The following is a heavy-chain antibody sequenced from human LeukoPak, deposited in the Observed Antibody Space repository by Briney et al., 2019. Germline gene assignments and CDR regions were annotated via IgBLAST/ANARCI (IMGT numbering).Heavy chain of an antibody. J-gene: IGHJ4*02. V-gene: IGHV3-48*01. D-gene: IGHD4-17*01. CDR3: ASPEASSDYLYYFDY. Sequence: PGGSLRLSCAVSGFTFSSYSMNWVRRAPGKGLEWVSYLSGSSNTIYYADSVKGRFTISRDNAKNSLYLQMNSLRAEDTAVYYCASPEASSDYLYYFDYWGQGTLVTVSS. CDR2: LSGSSNTI. CDR1: GFTFSSYS.